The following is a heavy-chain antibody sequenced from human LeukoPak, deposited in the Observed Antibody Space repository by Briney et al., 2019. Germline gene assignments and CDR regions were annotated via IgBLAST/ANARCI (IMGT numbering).Heavy chain of an antibody. D-gene: IGHD4-17*01. CDR3: ARGTTDYIGMDV. J-gene: IGHJ6*02. Sequence: PGGSLRLSCAASGFTFSSYGMHWVRQAPGKGLEGVAVISYDGSNKYYADSVKGRFTISRDNAQNSLYLQMYSLRADDTAVYYCARGTTDYIGMDVWGQGTTVTVSS. V-gene: IGHV3-30*03. CDR1: GFTFSSYG. CDR2: ISYDGSNK.